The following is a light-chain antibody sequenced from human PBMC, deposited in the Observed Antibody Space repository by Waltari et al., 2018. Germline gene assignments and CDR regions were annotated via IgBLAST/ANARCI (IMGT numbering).Light chain of an antibody. J-gene: IGKJ1*01. CDR3: QQFNDWPRT. CDR2: AAS. V-gene: IGKV3-15*01. CDR1: QSVSRN. Sequence: EVVMTQSPATLSVSPGESATLSCRASQSVSRNVVWYQQRPGRAPRPLIYAASTRATDTPARFSGVGSGTEFSLTISSLQSEDFAVYYCQQFNDWPRTFGQGTRVEIK.